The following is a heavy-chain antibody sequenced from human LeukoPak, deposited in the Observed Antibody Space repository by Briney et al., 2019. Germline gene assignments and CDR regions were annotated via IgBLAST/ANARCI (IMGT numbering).Heavy chain of an antibody. V-gene: IGHV1-46*01. CDR2: INPSGGST. CDR3: ARGDFYYDSSGYHYGMDV. Sequence: GASVKVSCKASGYTFTSYYMHWVRQAPGQGLEWMGIINPSGGSTSYAQKFQGRVTMTRDTSTSTAYMELSSLRSEDTAVYYCARGDFYYDSSGYHYGMDVWGQGTTVTVSS. J-gene: IGHJ6*02. D-gene: IGHD3-22*01. CDR1: GYTFTSYY.